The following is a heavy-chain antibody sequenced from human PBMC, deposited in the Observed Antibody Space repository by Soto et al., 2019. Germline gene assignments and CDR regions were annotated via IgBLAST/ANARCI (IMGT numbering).Heavy chain of an antibody. V-gene: IGHV4-30-2*01. Sequence: LSLTCAVSGGSISSGGYSWSWIRQPPGKGLEWIGYIYHSGSTYYNPSLKSRVTISVDRSKNQFSLKLSSVTAADTAVYYCARVAYRGSATWGQGTLVTVSS. J-gene: IGHJ4*02. CDR1: GGSISSGGYS. CDR3: ARVAYRGSAT. CDR2: IYHSGST. D-gene: IGHD5-12*01.